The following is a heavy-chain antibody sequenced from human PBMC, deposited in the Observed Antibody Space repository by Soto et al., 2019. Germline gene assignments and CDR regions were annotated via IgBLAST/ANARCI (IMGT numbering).Heavy chain of an antibody. D-gene: IGHD6-19*01. V-gene: IGHV1-46*01. Sequence: RASVKVSCKASGYTFTSYYMHWVRQAPGQGLEWMGVIEPSGGSKSYTQKFQGRITITRDTSASTAYMELSSLRSEDTAVYYCARHGSAWDSWGQGTLVTVS. J-gene: IGHJ5*02. CDR1: GYTFTSYY. CDR2: IEPSGGSK. CDR3: ARHGSAWDS.